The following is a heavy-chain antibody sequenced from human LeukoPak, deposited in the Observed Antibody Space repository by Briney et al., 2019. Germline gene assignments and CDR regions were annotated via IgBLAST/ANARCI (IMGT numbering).Heavy chain of an antibody. D-gene: IGHD3-9*01. V-gene: IGHV4-4*07. CDR3: ARGGYDILTGYYKPDY. CDR1: GGSISSFY. Sequence: PSETLSLTCTVSGGSISSFYWSWIRQPAGKGLEWIGRIYTSGSTNFNPSLKSRVTMSVDTSKNQFSLKLSSVTAADTAVYYCARGGYDILTGYYKPDYWGQGTLVTVSS. CDR2: IYTSGST. J-gene: IGHJ4*02.